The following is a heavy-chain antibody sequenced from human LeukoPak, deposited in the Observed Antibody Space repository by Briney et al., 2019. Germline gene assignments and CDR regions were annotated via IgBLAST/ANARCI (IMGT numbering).Heavy chain of an antibody. CDR2: ISSSGSTI. CDR3: ARDLATGGDAFDI. V-gene: IGHV3-11*04. D-gene: IGHD2-8*02. J-gene: IGHJ3*02. CDR1: GLTFINAW. Sequence: GGSLTLSCAASGLTFINAWMTWIRQAPGKGLEWVSYISSSGSTIYYADSVKGRFTISRDNAKNSLYLQMNSLRAEDTAVYYCARDLATGGDAFDIWGQGTMVTVSS.